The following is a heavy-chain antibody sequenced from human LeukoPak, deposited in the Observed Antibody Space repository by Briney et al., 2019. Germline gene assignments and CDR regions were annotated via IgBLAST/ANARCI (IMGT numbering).Heavy chain of an antibody. Sequence: PGGSLRLSCAASGFTFSSYGMSWVRQAPGKGLEWVSGISFRGDNTYYADSVKGRFTISRDNSKSTLDLQMSSLRAEDTAVYYCARPVTGAFDIWGQGTMVTVSS. CDR1: GFTFSSYG. D-gene: IGHD1-14*01. J-gene: IGHJ3*02. V-gene: IGHV3-23*01. CDR2: ISFRGDNT. CDR3: ARPVTGAFDI.